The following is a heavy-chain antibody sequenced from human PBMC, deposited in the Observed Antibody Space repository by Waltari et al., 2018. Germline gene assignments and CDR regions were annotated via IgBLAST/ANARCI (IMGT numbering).Heavy chain of an antibody. J-gene: IGHJ4*02. CDR3: ARGKRWLLFRY. Sequence: QVQLQPWGAGLLKPSETLSLTCAVYGGSLRGAYWSWIRQPPGKGLDWIGEINHSGSTNYNPSLKSRVTISVDTSKNQFSLKLSSVTAADTAVYYWARGKRWLLFRYWGQGTLVTVSS. D-gene: IGHD2-15*01. V-gene: IGHV4-34*01. CDR1: GGSLRGAY. CDR2: INHSGST.